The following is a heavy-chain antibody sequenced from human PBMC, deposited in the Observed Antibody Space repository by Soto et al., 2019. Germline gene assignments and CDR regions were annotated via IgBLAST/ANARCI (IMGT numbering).Heavy chain of an antibody. Sequence: SHTLSLTCAISGDSVSSNSAAWNLIRQSPSRGLEWLGRTYYRSKWYNDYAVSVKSRITINPDTSKNQFSLQLNSVTPEDTAVYYCARDLSIAARPWFEPWGQGNLVTVSS. D-gene: IGHD6-6*01. V-gene: IGHV6-1*01. CDR2: TYYRSKWYN. J-gene: IGHJ5*02. CDR3: ARDLSIAARPWFEP. CDR1: GDSVSSNSAA.